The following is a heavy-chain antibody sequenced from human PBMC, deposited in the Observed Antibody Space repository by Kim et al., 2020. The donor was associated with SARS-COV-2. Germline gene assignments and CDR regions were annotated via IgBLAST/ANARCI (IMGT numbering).Heavy chain of an antibody. J-gene: IGHJ4*02. D-gene: IGHD6-13*01. Sequence: SQTLSLTCAISGDSVSSDNAAWSWIRQSPSRGLEWLGRTYYRSYSTSKWYTDYAVSVKGQITINADTSRNDFSLQLHSVTPEDTAVYFCARAPTFTSSWSGFDFWGQGTLVTVSS. V-gene: IGHV6-1*01. CDR3: ARAPTFTSSWSGFDF. CDR1: GDSVSSDNAA. CDR2: TYYRSYSTSKWYT.